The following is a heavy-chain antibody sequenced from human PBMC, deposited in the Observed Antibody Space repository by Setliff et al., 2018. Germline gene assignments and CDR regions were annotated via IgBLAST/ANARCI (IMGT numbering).Heavy chain of an antibody. CDR3: ARGYYNFLSGYYTPYYFDY. D-gene: IGHD3-3*01. CDR2: IHYSGST. Sequence: SETLSLTCTVSGDSISGDYWSWIRQPPGKGLEWIGFIHYSGSTNYNPSLKSRVTISLDTPKNQFSLRLSPVTAADTAVYFCARGYYNFLSGYYTPYYFDYWGQGTPVTVSS. J-gene: IGHJ4*02. V-gene: IGHV4-59*01. CDR1: GDSISGDY.